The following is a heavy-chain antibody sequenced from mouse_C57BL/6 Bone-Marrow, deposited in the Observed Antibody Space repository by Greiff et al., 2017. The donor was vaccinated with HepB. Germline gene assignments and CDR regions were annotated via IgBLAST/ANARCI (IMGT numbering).Heavy chain of an antibody. CDR2: IDPENGDT. CDR3: TTTTVVPFAY. Sequence: EVQLQESGAELVRPGASVKLSCTASGFNIKDDYMHWVKQRPEQGLEWIGWIDPENGDTEYASKFQGKATITADTSSKTAYLQLSSLTSEDTAVYYCTTTTVVPFAYWGQGTLVTVSA. D-gene: IGHD1-1*01. J-gene: IGHJ3*01. CDR1: GFNIKDDY. V-gene: IGHV14-4*01.